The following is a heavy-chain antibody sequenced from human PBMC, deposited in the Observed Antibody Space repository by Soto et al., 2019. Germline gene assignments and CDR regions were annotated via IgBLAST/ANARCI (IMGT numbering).Heavy chain of an antibody. J-gene: IGHJ3*02. CDR3: AKTTDGWFSAFEI. CDR2: INPNSGGT. V-gene: IGHV1-2*04. CDR1: GYTFTGYY. D-gene: IGHD6-19*01. Sequence: ASVKVSCKASGYTFTGYYMHWVRQAPGQGLEWMGWINPNSGGTNYAQKFQGWVTMTRDTSISTAYMELSRLRSDDTAVYYCAKTTDGWFSAFEIWGQGTMVTVSS.